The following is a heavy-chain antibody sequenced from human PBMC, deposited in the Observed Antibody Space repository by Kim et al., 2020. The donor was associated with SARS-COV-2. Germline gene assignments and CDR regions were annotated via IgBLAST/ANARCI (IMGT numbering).Heavy chain of an antibody. CDR2: INTKNGNP. Sequence: ASVKVSCKASGYTFASHAIIWVRQAPGQGLEWMGWINTKNGNPTHAQGFTGRFVFSVDTSLNTAYLQINSLKSKDSAVYYCARDLGELPTIGDNWGQGTL. J-gene: IGHJ4*02. V-gene: IGHV7-4-1*02. CDR1: GYTFASHA. D-gene: IGHD3-16*01. CDR3: ARDLGELPTIGDN.